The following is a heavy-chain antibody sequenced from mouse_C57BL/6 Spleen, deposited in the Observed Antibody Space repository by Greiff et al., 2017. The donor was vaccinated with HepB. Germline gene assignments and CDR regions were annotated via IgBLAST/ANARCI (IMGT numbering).Heavy chain of an antibody. V-gene: IGHV1-64*01. CDR1: GYTFTSYW. CDR3: ARWTTVVAIDY. J-gene: IGHJ2*01. Sequence: QVQLKQPGAELVKPGASVKLSCKASGYTFTSYWMHWVKQRPGQGLEWIGMIHPNSGSTNYNEKFKSKATLTVDKSSSTAYMQLSSLTSEDSAVYYCARWTTVVAIDYWGQGTTLTVSS. CDR2: IHPNSGST. D-gene: IGHD1-1*01.